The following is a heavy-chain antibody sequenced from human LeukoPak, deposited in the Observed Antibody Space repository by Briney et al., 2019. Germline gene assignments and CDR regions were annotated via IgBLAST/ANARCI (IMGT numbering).Heavy chain of an antibody. J-gene: IGHJ4*02. Sequence: AGGSLRLSCAASGFTVSSNCMSWVRQAPGKGLEWVSVIYSGGSTYYADSVKGRFTISRDNSKNTLYLQMNSLRAEDTAVYYCARTVYYGSGSYYFDYWGQGTLVTVSS. CDR1: GFTVSSNC. D-gene: IGHD3-10*01. CDR3: ARTVYYGSGSYYFDY. CDR2: IYSGGST. V-gene: IGHV3-53*01.